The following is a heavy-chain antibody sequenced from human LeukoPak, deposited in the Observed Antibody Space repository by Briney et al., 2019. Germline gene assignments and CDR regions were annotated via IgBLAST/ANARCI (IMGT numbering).Heavy chain of an antibody. Sequence: GRSLRLSCAASGFTFSSYAMHWVRQAPGKELEWVAVISYDGSNKYYADSVKGRFTISRDNSKNTLYLQMNSLRAEDTAVYYCARDPKPSSGYPFYFDYWGQGTLVTVSS. V-gene: IGHV3-30-3*01. CDR3: ARDPKPSSGYPFYFDY. D-gene: IGHD3-22*01. CDR2: ISYDGSNK. J-gene: IGHJ4*02. CDR1: GFTFSSYA.